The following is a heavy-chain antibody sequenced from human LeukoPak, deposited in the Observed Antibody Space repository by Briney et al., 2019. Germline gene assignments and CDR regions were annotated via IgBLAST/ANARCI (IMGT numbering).Heavy chain of an antibody. CDR2: IESNGLT. V-gene: IGHV3-74*01. J-gene: IGHJ4*02. Sequence: GGSLRLSCEASGFTFSSYWMHWVRQIPGKGLMWVSRIESNGLTLYADSVRDRFTISRDNSKNTLYLQMNSLRAEDTAVYYCAKFYDILTGYWPFDYWGQGTLVTVSS. CDR3: AKFYDILTGYWPFDY. CDR1: GFTFSSYW. D-gene: IGHD3-9*01.